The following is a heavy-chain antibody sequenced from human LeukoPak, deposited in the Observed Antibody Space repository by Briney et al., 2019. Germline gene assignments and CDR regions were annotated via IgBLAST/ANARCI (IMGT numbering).Heavy chain of an antibody. V-gene: IGHV3-48*04. CDR2: ISSSSSTI. CDR3: ARGGVGYSYGYDY. Sequence: GGSLRLSCAASGFTFSSYSMNWVRQAPGKGLEWVSYISSSSSTIYYADFVKGRFTISRDNAKNSLYLQMNSLRAEDTAVYYCARGGVGYSYGYDYWGQGTLVTVSS. D-gene: IGHD5-18*01. J-gene: IGHJ4*02. CDR1: GFTFSSYS.